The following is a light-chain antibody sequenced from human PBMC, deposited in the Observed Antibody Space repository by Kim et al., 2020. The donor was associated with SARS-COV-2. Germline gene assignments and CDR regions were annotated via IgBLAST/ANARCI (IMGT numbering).Light chain of an antibody. Sequence: VSPGQTASITSSGDKLGDKYACWYQQKPGQSPVLVIYQDSKRPSGIPERFSGSNSGNTATLTIGGTQAMDEADYYCQAWDSSTWVFGGGTQLTVL. CDR1: KLGDKY. V-gene: IGLV3-1*01. J-gene: IGLJ3*02. CDR3: QAWDSSTWV. CDR2: QDS.